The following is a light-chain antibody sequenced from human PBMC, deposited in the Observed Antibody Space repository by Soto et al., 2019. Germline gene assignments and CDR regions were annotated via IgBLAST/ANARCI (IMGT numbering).Light chain of an antibody. V-gene: IGLV2-11*01. CDR2: DVS. CDR3: CLYAGSFVV. CDR1: SSDVGGYNS. Sequence: QSALTQPRSVSGSPGQSVTISCTGTSSDVGGYNSVSWYQQHPGKAPKLMIFDVSKRPSGVPDRFSGSKSGNTASLTISGLQAEDEGDYYCCLYAGSFVVFGGGTKLTVL. J-gene: IGLJ2*01.